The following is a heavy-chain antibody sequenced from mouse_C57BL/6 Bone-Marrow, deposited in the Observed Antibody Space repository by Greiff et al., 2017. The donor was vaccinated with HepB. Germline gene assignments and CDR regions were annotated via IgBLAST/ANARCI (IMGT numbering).Heavy chain of an antibody. CDR1: GYTFTDYY. CDR2: INPYNGGT. V-gene: IGHV1-19*01. Sequence: EVQLQQSGPVLVKPGASVKMSCKASGYTFTDYYMNWVKQSHGKSLEWIGVINPYNGGTSYNQKFKGKATLTVDKSSSTAYMELNSLTSEDSAVYYCATLYYGREPFAYWGQGTLVTVSA. CDR3: ATLYYGREPFAY. D-gene: IGHD1-1*01. J-gene: IGHJ3*01.